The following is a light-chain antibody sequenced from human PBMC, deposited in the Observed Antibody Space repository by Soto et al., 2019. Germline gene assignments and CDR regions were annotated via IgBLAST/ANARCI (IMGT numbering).Light chain of an antibody. CDR2: EVS. Sequence: QSVLTQPASVSGSPGQSITISCTGTSSDIGGYNYVSWYQQHPGKAPKLMIYEVSNRPSGVSNRFSGSKSGNTASLTISGLQAEDEAVYYCSSYTSSSTRVFGGGTKVTVL. V-gene: IGLV2-14*01. CDR3: SSYTSSSTRV. J-gene: IGLJ3*02. CDR1: SSDIGGYNY.